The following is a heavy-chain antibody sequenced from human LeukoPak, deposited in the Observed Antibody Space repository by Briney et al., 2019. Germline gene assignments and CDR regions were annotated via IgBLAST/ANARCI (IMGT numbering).Heavy chain of an antibody. D-gene: IGHD2-2*01. CDR1: GYSFTSYW. J-gene: IGHJ4*02. CDR3: ARESDLYCSSTSCSYDY. V-gene: IGHV5-10-1*01. CDR2: IDPSDSYT. Sequence: GESLRISCKGSGYSFTSYWISWVRQMPGKGLEWMGRIDPSDSYTNYSPSFQGHVTISADKSISTAYLQWSSLEASDTAMYYCARESDLYCSSTSCSYDYWGQGTLVTVSS.